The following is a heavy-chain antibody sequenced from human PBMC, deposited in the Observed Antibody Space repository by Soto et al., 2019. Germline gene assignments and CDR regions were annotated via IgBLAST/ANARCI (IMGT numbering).Heavy chain of an antibody. CDR2: ISSSSSTI. CDR3: ASHRRGDYVVTGY. CDR1: GFTFSSYS. V-gene: IGHV3-48*01. J-gene: IGHJ4*02. D-gene: IGHD4-17*01. Sequence: EVQLVESGGGLVQPGGSLRLSCAASGFTFSSYSMNWVRQAPGKGLEWVSYISSSSSTIYYADSVKGRFTISRDNAKNSLYLQMNSLRAEDTAVYYCASHRRGDYVVTGYWGQGTLVTVSS.